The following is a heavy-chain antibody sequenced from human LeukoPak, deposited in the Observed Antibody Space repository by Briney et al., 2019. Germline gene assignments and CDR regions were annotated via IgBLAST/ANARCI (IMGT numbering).Heavy chain of an antibody. CDR1: GGSISRYY. CDR2: IYYSGST. D-gene: IGHD2-15*01. J-gene: IGHJ5*02. V-gene: IGHV4-59*08. Sequence: SETLSLTCTVSGGSISRYYWSWIRQPPGKGLEWIGYIYYSGSTNYNPSLKSRVTISVDTSKNQFSLKLSSVTAADTAVYYCARHLVVVAVVDPWGQGTLVTVSS. CDR3: ARHLVVVAVVDP.